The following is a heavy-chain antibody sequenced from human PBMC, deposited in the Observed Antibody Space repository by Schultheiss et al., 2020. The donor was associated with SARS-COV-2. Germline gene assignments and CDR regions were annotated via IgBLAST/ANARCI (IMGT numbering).Heavy chain of an antibody. J-gene: IGHJ4*02. D-gene: IGHD5-12*01. CDR3: ATDGGGGLATSLGY. CDR1: GFTFSSYA. CDR2: ISGSGGST. V-gene: IGHV3-23*01. Sequence: GGSLRLSCAASGFTFSSYAMSWVRQAPGKGLEWVSAISGSGGSTYYADSVKGRFTISRDNSKNTLYLQMNSLRAEDTAVYYCATDGGGGLATSLGYWGQGTLVTVSS.